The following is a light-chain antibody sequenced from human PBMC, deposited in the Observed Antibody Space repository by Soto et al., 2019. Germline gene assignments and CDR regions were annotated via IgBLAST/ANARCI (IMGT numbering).Light chain of an antibody. V-gene: IGLV2-14*01. CDR1: TSDVGTYDY. CDR3: SSYRSGGTFV. Sequence: QSVLTQPASVSGSPGQSITISCTGTTSDVGTYDYVSWYQHQPGKAPKVLISVVSNRPSGVSNRFSGSKSGNTASLTISGLQAEDEADYYCSSYRSGGTFVFGSGTKLTVL. J-gene: IGLJ1*01. CDR2: VVS.